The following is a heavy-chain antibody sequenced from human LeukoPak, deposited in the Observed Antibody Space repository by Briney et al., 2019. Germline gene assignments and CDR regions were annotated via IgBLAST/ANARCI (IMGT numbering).Heavy chain of an antibody. CDR1: GGSISSGGYY. CDR2: IYYSGST. V-gene: IGHV4-31*03. Sequence: PSETLSLTCTVSGGSISSGGYYWSWIRQHPGKGLEWIGYIYYSGSTYYNPSLKSRVTISVDTSKNQFSLKLSSVTAADTAVYYCARDQVVYAMSTGYYYYGMDVWGQGTTVTVSS. J-gene: IGHJ6*02. CDR3: ARDQVVYAMSTGYYYYGMDV. D-gene: IGHD2-8*02.